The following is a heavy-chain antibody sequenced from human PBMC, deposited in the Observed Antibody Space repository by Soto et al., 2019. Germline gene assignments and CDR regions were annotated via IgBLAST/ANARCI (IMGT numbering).Heavy chain of an antibody. CDR2: IYYTGTT. Sequence: PSETLSLTCTVSGGSMNSDDWSWIRQPAGKGLEWIGHIYYTGTTKYNPSLKSRVTMSVDTSKNQISLKLSSVTAADTAVYYCSRDKITMIRGIIIGLDPWGQGTSVTFSP. CDR1: GGSMNSDD. V-gene: IGHV4-4*07. J-gene: IGHJ5*02. D-gene: IGHD3-10*01. CDR3: SRDKITMIRGIIIGLDP.